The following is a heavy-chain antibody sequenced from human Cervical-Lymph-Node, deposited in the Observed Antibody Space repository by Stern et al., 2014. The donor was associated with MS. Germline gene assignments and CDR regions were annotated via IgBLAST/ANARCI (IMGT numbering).Heavy chain of an antibody. Sequence: QVQLVQSRAEVTKPGSSVKVSCKASGGTFSKFPSSWVRQAPGQGLEWMGGIFPVFGTPTYAQEFRGRVTITADVSTSTVYMELSSLRSDDTAVYYCALSSETSDRWYSLGYDLWGQGTLVTVSS. D-gene: IGHD6-13*01. J-gene: IGHJ5*02. CDR3: ALSSETSDRWYSLGYDL. CDR1: GGTFSKFP. CDR2: IFPVFGTP. V-gene: IGHV1-69*12.